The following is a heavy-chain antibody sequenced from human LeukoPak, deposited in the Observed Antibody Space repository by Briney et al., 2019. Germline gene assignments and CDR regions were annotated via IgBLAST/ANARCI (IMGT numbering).Heavy chain of an antibody. D-gene: IGHD5-12*01. CDR2: IDPSDSYT. Sequence: GESLKTSCKASGYSFTTYWINWVRQMPGKGLEWMGRIDPSDSYTNYSPSFQGHVTISTDKSISTAYLQWRSLKASDTAIYYCARHSATAKLMSQWFDPWGQGTLVTVSS. CDR3: ARHSATAKLMSQWFDP. CDR1: GYSFTTYW. V-gene: IGHV5-10-1*01. J-gene: IGHJ5*02.